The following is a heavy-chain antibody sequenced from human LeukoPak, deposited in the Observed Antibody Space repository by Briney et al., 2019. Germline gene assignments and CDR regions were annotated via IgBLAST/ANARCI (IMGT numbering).Heavy chain of an antibody. D-gene: IGHD3-3*01. CDR2: ISSSGSTI. J-gene: IGHJ4*02. Sequence: LSLTCTVSGGSISSYYWSWIRQAPGKGLEWVSYISSSGSTIYYADSVKGRFTISRDNAKNSLYLQMNSLRAEDTAVYYCAREMESGRYYFDYWGQGTLVTVSS. V-gene: IGHV3-11*01. CDR3: AREMESGRYYFDY. CDR1: GGSISSYY.